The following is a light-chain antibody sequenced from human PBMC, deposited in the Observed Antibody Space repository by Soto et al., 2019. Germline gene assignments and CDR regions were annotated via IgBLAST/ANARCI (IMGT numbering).Light chain of an antibody. CDR3: ASWDDSLNGLYV. CDR1: SSNIGSGT. Sequence: QSVLTQPPSASGTPGQRVTISCSGSSSNIGSGTVNWYQQLPGTAPKLLIYNNNQWPSGVPDRFSGSKSGTSASLAISGLQSEDEADYYCASWDDSLNGLYVFGTGTKATVL. J-gene: IGLJ1*01. V-gene: IGLV1-44*01. CDR2: NNN.